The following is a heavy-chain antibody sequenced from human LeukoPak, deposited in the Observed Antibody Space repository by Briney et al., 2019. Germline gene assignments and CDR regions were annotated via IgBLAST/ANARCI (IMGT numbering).Heavy chain of an antibody. CDR1: GYSSTDYW. D-gene: IGHD7-27*01. V-gene: IGHV5-51*01. CDR2: IYPGDSDT. Sequence: GESLKISCKTSGYSSTDYWIGWVRQMPGKGLEWMGFIYPGDSDTRYSPSFQGQVTISADKSISTAYLQWSSLRASDTAMYYCARRGDNWGPFDYWGQGTLVTVSS. CDR3: ARRGDNWGPFDY. J-gene: IGHJ4*02.